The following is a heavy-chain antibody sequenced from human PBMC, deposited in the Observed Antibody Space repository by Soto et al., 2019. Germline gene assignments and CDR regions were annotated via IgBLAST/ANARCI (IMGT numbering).Heavy chain of an antibody. V-gene: IGHV3-7*01. D-gene: IGHD3-9*01. CDR2: IKQDGSEK. CDR3: ASDEGYILGSAWSSLYDGLDV. J-gene: IGHJ6*02. Sequence: EMKMVQSGGGLVQPGGSLRLSCVGSGFSFDSYRMSWVRQAPGKGLEWVAHIKQDGSEKYYVSSVEGRFTISRDNVKNSVFLQMSSLSAEDPAVYYCASDEGYILGSAWSSLYDGLDVWGQGTTFTVSS. CDR1: GFSFDSYR.